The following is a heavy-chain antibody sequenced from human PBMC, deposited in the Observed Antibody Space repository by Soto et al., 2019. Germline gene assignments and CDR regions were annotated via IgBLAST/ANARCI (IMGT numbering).Heavy chain of an antibody. CDR1: GYTFTSYG. J-gene: IGHJ3*02. Sequence: QVQLVQSGAEVKKPGASVKVSCKASGYTFTSYGISWVRQAPGQGLEWMGWISAYNGNTNYAQKLQGRVTMTTDTSPGTAYMEVRSLRSDDTAVYYCARADSLIGYDDAFDIWGKGTMVTVSS. V-gene: IGHV1-18*01. CDR2: ISAYNGNT. D-gene: IGHD3-9*01. CDR3: ARADSLIGYDDAFDI.